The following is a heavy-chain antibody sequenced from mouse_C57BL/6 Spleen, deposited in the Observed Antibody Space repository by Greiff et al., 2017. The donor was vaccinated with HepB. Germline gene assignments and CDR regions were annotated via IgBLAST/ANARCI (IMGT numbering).Heavy chain of an antibody. D-gene: IGHD2-4*01. CDR1: GYAFSSSW. CDR2: IYPGDGDT. CDR3: ARNLGLAYFDD. Sequence: QVQLQQSGPELVKPGASVKISCKASGYAFSSSWMNWVKQRPGKGLEWIGRIYPGDGDTNYNGKFKGKATLTADKSSSTAYMQLSSLTSEDSAVDFCARNLGLAYFDDWGQGTTLTVSS. V-gene: IGHV1-82*01. J-gene: IGHJ2*01.